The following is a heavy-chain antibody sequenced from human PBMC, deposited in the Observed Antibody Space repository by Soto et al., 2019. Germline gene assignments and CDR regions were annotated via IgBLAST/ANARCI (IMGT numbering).Heavy chain of an antibody. J-gene: IGHJ4*02. D-gene: IGHD5-12*01. CDR2: ISYDGSTK. Sequence: QVQLVESGGGVVQPGRSLRLSCAASGFIFSSYPMHWVRQAPGKGLEWVAVISYDGSTKYYADSVKGRFTMSRDNSKNTLYLQMNSLRPEDTAVYYCGGGYYITYWGRGNLVTVSS. CDR1: GFIFSSYP. V-gene: IGHV3-30-3*01. CDR3: GGGYYITY.